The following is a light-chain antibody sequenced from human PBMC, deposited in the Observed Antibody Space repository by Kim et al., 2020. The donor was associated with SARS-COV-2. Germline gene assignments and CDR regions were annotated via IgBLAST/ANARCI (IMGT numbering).Light chain of an antibody. Sequence: EIVLTQSPATLSLSPGERATLSCRASQSVSSYLAWYQQKPGQAPRLLIYAASNRATGIPARFSGSGSGTDFTLTISSLEPEDFAVYYCQQRGNWPDTFGQGTRLEIK. CDR1: QSVSSY. CDR3: QQRGNWPDT. CDR2: AAS. V-gene: IGKV3-11*01. J-gene: IGKJ5*01.